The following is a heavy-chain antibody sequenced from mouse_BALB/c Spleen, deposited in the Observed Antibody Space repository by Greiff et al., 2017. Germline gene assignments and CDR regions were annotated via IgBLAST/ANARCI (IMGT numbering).Heavy chain of an antibody. Sequence: QVQLQQSGAELARPGASVKMSCKASGYTFTSYTMHWVKQRPGQGLEWIGYINPSSGYTNYNQKFKDKATLTADKSSSTAYLQLSSLTSEDSAVYYCARYDGSSWFAYWGQGTLVTVSA. V-gene: IGHV1-4*01. J-gene: IGHJ3*01. CDR2: INPSSGYT. D-gene: IGHD2-3*01. CDR1: GYTFTSYT. CDR3: ARYDGSSWFAY.